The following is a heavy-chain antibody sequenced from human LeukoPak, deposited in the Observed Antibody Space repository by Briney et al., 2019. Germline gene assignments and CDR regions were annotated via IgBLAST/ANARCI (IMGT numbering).Heavy chain of an antibody. CDR1: GASISTYY. CDR2: IYTSGST. CDR3: ARERGNYDVLTGYYPFDY. V-gene: IGHV4-4*07. Sequence: SETLSLTCTVSGASISTYYWSWIRQPAGKGLEWIGRIYTSGSTNYSPSLRGRVTMSVDTSKNQFSLKMTSVTAADTAVYYCARERGNYDVLTGYYPFDYWGQGTLVTVSS. D-gene: IGHD3-9*01. J-gene: IGHJ4*02.